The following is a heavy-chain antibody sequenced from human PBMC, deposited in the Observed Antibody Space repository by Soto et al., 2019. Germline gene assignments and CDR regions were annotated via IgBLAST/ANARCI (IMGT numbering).Heavy chain of an antibody. Sequence: SLTCTVSGGSITTGGYYWSWIRQLPGKGLEWIGHRYYSESTYYNPSLKSRVSISLDTSKNQFSLKLSFVTAADTAMYYCARTKCSGGSCYSWSLDYWGQGTQVTVSS. V-gene: IGHV4-31*03. D-gene: IGHD2-15*01. CDR3: ARTKCSGGSCYSWSLDY. CDR1: GGSITTGGYY. J-gene: IGHJ4*02. CDR2: RYYSEST.